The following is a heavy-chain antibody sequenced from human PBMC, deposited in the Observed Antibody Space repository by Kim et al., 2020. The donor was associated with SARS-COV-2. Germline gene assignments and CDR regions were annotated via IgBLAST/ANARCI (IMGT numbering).Heavy chain of an antibody. J-gene: IGHJ4*02. D-gene: IGHD3-22*01. CDR1: GFTFSNYT. CDR3: AGTMIVDHGY. CDR2: ISSDGSNK. Sequence: GGSLRLSCAASGFTFSNYTMHWVRQAPGKGLEWVAVISSDGSNKYYADSVKGRFTISRDNSKNTLNLQMNSLRVEDTAVYHCAGTMIVDHGYWGQGSLVT. V-gene: IGHV3-30*04.